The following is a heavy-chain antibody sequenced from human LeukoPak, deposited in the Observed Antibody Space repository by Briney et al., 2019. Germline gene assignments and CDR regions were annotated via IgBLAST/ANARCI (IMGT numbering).Heavy chain of an antibody. CDR3: ARSPDYYDSSGHFDY. CDR2: ISSSSSYI. Sequence: GGSLRLSCAASGFTFSSYSMNWVRQAPGKGLEWVSSISSSSSYIYYADSVKGRFTISRDNAKNSLYLQMNSLRAEDTAVYYCARSPDYYDSSGHFDYWGQGTLVTVSS. J-gene: IGHJ4*02. CDR1: GFTFSSYS. V-gene: IGHV3-21*01. D-gene: IGHD3-22*01.